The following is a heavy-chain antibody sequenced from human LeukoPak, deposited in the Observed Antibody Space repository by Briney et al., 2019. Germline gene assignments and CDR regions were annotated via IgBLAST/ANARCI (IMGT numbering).Heavy chain of an antibody. CDR2: IKQDGSEK. Sequence: PGGSLRLSCAASGFTFSSYWMSWVRQAPGKGLEWVANIKQDGSEKYYVDSVKGRFTISRDNAKNSLYLQMNSLRAEDTAVYYCAREHTNSYYYYGMDVWGQGTTVTVSS. CDR1: GFTFSSYW. V-gene: IGHV3-7*01. CDR3: AREHTNSYYYYGMDV. J-gene: IGHJ6*02. D-gene: IGHD1-1*01.